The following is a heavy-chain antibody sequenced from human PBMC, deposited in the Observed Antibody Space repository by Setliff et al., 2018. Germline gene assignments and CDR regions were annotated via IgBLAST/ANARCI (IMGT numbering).Heavy chain of an antibody. J-gene: IGHJ4*02. CDR2: INHSGST. V-gene: IGHV4-34*01. CDR3: ARYYDSSGYYDADFDY. D-gene: IGHD3-22*01. CDR1: GGSFSGYY. Sequence: SETLSLTCAVYGGSFSGYYWSWIRQPPGKGLEWIGEINHSGSTNYNPSLKSRVTISVDTSKNQFSLKLSSVTAADTAVYYCARYYDSSGYYDADFDYWGQGTLGTVSS.